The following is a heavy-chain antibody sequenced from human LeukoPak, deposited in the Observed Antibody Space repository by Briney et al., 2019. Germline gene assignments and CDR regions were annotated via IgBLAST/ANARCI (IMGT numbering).Heavy chain of an antibody. CDR2: ISSSSRTI. Sequence: GGSLRLSCAASGFTFNTYSMNWVRQAPGKGLEWVSHISSSSRTICYADSVKGRFTISRDNAKNSLYLQMNSLRAEDTAVYYCARVGGSYGMDVWGQGTTVTVSS. J-gene: IGHJ6*02. CDR3: ARVGGSYGMDV. V-gene: IGHV3-48*01. CDR1: GFTFNTYS. D-gene: IGHD1-26*01.